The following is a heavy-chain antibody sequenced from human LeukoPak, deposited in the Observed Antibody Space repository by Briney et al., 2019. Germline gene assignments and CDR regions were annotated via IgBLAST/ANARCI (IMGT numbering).Heavy chain of an antibody. Sequence: SETLSLTCTVSGGSTSTNSWSWIRQPPGKRLEWIGYIINSGGGSTNYNPSLKSRVTISADTSKSQFFLKVDSVTTADTAVYYCAREMGSGWSPPEYWGQGILVTVSS. D-gene: IGHD6-19*01. J-gene: IGHJ4*02. CDR1: GGSTSTNS. V-gene: IGHV4-59*01. CDR3: AREMGSGWSPPEY. CDR2: IINSGGGST.